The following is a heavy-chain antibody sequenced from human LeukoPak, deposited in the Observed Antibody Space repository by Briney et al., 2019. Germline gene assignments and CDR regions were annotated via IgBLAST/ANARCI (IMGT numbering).Heavy chain of an antibody. CDR2: IWYDGSNK. V-gene: IGHV3-33*01. Sequence: PXTSLRLSCAASGFTFRSHDMHWVRQAPGKGLEWVAFIWYDGSNKYYTDSVKGRFTISRDNSKNTLYLQMNSLRAEDTAVYYCAGDRATSYFDYWGQGALVTISS. D-gene: IGHD1-26*01. CDR1: GFTFRSHD. J-gene: IGHJ4*02. CDR3: AGDRATSYFDY.